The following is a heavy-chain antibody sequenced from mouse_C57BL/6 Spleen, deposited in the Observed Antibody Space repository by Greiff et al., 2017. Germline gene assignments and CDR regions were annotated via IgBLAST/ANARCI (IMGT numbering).Heavy chain of an antibody. CDR2: IHPNSGST. Sequence: QVQLQQPGAELVKPGASVKLSCKASGYTFTSYWMHWVKQRPGQGLEWIGMIHPNSGSTNYNEKFKSKATLTVDKSSSTAYMQLSSLTSEDSAVYYCARYGITTDLFDYWGQGTTLTVSS. CDR3: ARYGITTDLFDY. CDR1: GYTFTSYW. V-gene: IGHV1-64*01. D-gene: IGHD2-4*01. J-gene: IGHJ2*01.